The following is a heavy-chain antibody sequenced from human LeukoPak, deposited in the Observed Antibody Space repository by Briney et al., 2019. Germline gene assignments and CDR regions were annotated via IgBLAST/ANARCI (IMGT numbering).Heavy chain of an antibody. J-gene: IGHJ4*01. CDR1: GFIFSHHG. CDR3: ERDAQRGFDYSNSLKN. V-gene: IGHV3-33*01. Sequence: PGGSLRLSCAASGFIFSHHGMHWVRQAPGKGLEWVAVIWSDATNRFYADSVKGRFTISRDNSQNTVSLQMNSLRVKDTAIYYCERDAQRGFDYSNSLKNWGHGTLVTVSS. D-gene: IGHD4-11*01. CDR2: IWSDATNR.